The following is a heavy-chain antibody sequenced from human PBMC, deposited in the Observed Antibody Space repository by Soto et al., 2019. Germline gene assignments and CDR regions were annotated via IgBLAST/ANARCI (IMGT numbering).Heavy chain of an antibody. V-gene: IGHV5-51*01. CDR2: IYGRDSDT. J-gene: IGHJ4*01. CDR3: ARTENPSFHFDY. Sequence: PGESLKISCEVSGYNFATFWIGWVRQVPGKGLECVGVIYGRDSDTRYSPSFQGHVTISADKSTRTAYLEWTSLKASDTALYYCARTENPSFHFDYWGHGTLVTVSS. CDR1: GYNFATFW.